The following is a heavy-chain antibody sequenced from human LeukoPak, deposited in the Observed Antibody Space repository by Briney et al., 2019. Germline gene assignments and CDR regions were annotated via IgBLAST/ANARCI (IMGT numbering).Heavy chain of an antibody. CDR2: IKQDGSEK. D-gene: IGHD6-13*01. V-gene: IGHV3-7*01. CDR3: AREWQGGIAAAGTRIEGDY. Sequence: GGSLRLFCAVSGFSVNGYWMTWVRQAPGKGLEWVANIKQDGSEKNYVDSVKGRFTISRDNAENSLFLQMNSLRVEDTAVYYCAREWQGGIAAAGTRIEGDYWGQGTLVAVSS. CDR1: GFSVNGYW. J-gene: IGHJ4*02.